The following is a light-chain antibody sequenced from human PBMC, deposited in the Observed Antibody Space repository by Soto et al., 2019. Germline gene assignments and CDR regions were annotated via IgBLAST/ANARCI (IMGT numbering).Light chain of an antibody. CDR3: QQYNGWLWT. CDR2: GAV. V-gene: IGKV3D-15*01. Sequence: EIVMTQSPATLSASPGERVALCCRVSQSVSGNLAWYQQKPGQAPRLLIYGAVTRATGIPARFSGRGSGTEFTLTITSLQSEDFAVYFCQQYNGWLWTFGQGTKVDIK. CDR1: QSVSGN. J-gene: IGKJ1*01.